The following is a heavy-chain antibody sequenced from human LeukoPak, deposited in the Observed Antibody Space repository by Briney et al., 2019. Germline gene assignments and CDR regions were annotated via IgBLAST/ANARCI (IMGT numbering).Heavy chain of an antibody. CDR3: AREGKMVDY. D-gene: IGHD2-8*01. CDR2: ISSSSGDI. V-gene: IGHV3-21*01. CDR1: GFTFSTYS. Sequence: GGSLRLSCAASGFTFSTYSMNWVRQAPGKGLEWVSSISSSSGDIYYADSMKGRFTISRDNAKNSLYLQMNSLRAEDTAVYYCAREGKMVDYWGQGTLVTVSS. J-gene: IGHJ4*02.